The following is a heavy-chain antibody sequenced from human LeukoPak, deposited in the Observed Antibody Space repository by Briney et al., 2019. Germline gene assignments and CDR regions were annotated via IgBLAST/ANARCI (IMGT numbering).Heavy chain of an antibody. D-gene: IGHD2-15*01. CDR3: AKALLGYCSGGSCSLFDY. CDR1: GFTFSSYA. Sequence: PGGSLRLSCAASGFTFSSYAMSWVRQAPGKGLEWVSAISGSGGSTYYADSVKGRFTISRDNSKNTLYLQMNSVRAEDTAVYCCAKALLGYCSGGSCSLFDYWGQGTLVTVSS. CDR2: ISGSGGST. V-gene: IGHV3-23*01. J-gene: IGHJ4*02.